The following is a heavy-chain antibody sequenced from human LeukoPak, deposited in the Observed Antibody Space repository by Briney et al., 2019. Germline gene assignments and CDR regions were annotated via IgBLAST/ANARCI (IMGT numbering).Heavy chain of an antibody. J-gene: IGHJ5*02. Sequence: PGGSLSLSCEASGFTFSSYSMTWVRQPPAKGLERVGFISSLSGRYIYYADSVKGRFTISRDNSKNTLYLQMNSLRAEDTAVYYCAKDPLLRYFDWSNWFDPWGQGTLVTVSS. CDR3: AKDPLLRYFDWSNWFDP. CDR1: GFTFSSYS. CDR2: ISSLSGRYI. V-gene: IGHV3-23*01. D-gene: IGHD3-9*01.